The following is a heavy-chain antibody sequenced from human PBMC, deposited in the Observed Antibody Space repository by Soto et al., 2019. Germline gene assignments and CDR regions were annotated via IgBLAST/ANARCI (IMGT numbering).Heavy chain of an antibody. V-gene: IGHV3-7*03. Sequence: EVQLVESGGGRVQPGGSLRLSCAGSGFRFSSSWMSWIRQAPGKGLEWVAHINQGGSQKYYVDSAKGRFTISRDNAKISLYLQMNNLRAEDTATYYCASWADAADEDYFHHWGQGTLVTVSS. D-gene: IGHD3-16*01. CDR2: INQGGSQK. CDR1: GFRFSSSW. CDR3: ASWADAADEDYFHH. J-gene: IGHJ1*01.